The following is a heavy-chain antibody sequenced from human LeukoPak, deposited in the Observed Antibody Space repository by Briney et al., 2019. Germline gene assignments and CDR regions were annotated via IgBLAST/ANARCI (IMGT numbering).Heavy chain of an antibody. CDR3: ASITMIVVGIDY. CDR1: GGSISSSSYY. CDR2: IYYSGST. V-gene: IGHV4-39*07. D-gene: IGHD3-22*01. J-gene: IGHJ4*02. Sequence: SETLSLTCTVSGGSISSSSYYWGWIRQPPGKGLEWIGSIYYSGSTYYNPSLKSRVTISVDTSKNQFSLKLSSVTAADTAVYYCASITMIVVGIDYWGQGTLVTVSS.